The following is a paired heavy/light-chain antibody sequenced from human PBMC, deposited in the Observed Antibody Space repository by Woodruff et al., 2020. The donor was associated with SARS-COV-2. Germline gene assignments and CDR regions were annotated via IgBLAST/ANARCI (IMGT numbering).Light chain of an antibody. Sequence: QSALTQPASVSGSPGQSITISCTGTSSDVGGYNYVSWYQQHPGKAPKLMIYEVSNRPSGVSNRFSGSKSGNTASLTISGLQAEDEADYYCSSYTSSTPCVFGTGTKVTVL. J-gene: IGLJ1*01. CDR3: SSYTSSTPCV. CDR2: EVS. CDR1: SSDVGGYNY. V-gene: IGLV2-14*01.
Heavy chain of an antibody. CDR2: FDPEDGET. V-gene: IGHV1-24*01. CDR3: ARDQNPIYSYGPYYFDY. CDR1: GYTLTELS. D-gene: IGHD5-18*01. J-gene: IGHJ4*02. Sequence: QVQLVQSGAEVKKPGASVKVSCKVSGYTLTELSMHWVRQAPGKGLEWMGGFDPEDGETIYAQKFQGRVTMTEDTSTDTAYMELSSLRSEDTAVYYCARDQNPIYSYGPYYFDYWGQGTLVTVSS.